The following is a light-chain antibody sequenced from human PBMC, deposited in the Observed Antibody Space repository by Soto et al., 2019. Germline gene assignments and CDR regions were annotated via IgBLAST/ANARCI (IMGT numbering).Light chain of an antibody. CDR2: DVN. CDR3: TSWTTSTTMK. CDR1: SSDVGAYNY. Sequence: SALTQPASVSGSPGQSTTISCTGTSSDVGAYNYVSWYQQHPGKAPKLMIYDVNIRPSGVSNRFSGSKSGNTASLTISGLQAEDEADYYCTSWTTSTTMKFGGGTKLTVL. V-gene: IGLV2-14*01. J-gene: IGLJ2*01.